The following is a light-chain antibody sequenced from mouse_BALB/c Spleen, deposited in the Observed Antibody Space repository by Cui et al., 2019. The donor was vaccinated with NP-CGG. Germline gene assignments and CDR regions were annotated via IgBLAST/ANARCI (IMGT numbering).Light chain of an antibody. CDR2: GTN. CDR3: ALWYSNHWV. Sequence: QAVVTQESALTTSPGETVTLTCRSSTGDVTTGNYANWVQEKSDHLFTGLIGGTNNRAPGVPARFSGSLIGDKAALTITGAQTEDEAIYFCALWYSNHWVFGGGTKLTVL. J-gene: IGLJ1*01. CDR1: TGDVTTGNY. V-gene: IGLV1*01.